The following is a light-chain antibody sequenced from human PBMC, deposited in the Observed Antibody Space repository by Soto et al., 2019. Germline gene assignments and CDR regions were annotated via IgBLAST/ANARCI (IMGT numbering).Light chain of an antibody. CDR1: QSISSS. V-gene: IGKV1-5*01. CDR3: QRYDKYST. J-gene: IGKJ1*01. Sequence: DIQMTQSPSTLSASVGDRVTITCRASQSISSSLAWYQQKPGKAPNLLIYDASTLQGGVPSRFSGSGSGTEFTLTVTSLQPEDFATYFCQRYDKYSTFGHGTKVDIK. CDR2: DAS.